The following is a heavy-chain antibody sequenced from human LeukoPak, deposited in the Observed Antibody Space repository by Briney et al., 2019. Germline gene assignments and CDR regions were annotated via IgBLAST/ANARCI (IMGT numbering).Heavy chain of an antibody. CDR1: GGSISSGSYY. J-gene: IGHJ6*03. CDR2: IYTSGST. CDR3: ARAGYCSGGSCYSSVYYYYYYMDV. Sequence: PSETLSLTCTVSGGSISSGSYYWSWIRQPAGKGLEWIGRIYTSGSTNYNPSLKSRVTISVDTSKNQFSLKLSSVTAADTAVYYCARAGYCSGGSCYSSVYYYYYYMDVWGKGTTVTISS. D-gene: IGHD2-15*01. V-gene: IGHV4-61*02.